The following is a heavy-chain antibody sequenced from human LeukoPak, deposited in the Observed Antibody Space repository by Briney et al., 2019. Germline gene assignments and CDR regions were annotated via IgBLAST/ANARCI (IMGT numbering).Heavy chain of an antibody. V-gene: IGHV1-2*02. Sequence: ASVKISCKASGYTFTNYGVSWVRQAPGQGLEWMGWINPNSGGTVYAQNFQGRVTMTRDTSISIVYMELSSLRSDDTAVYYCASSGSSIQFDPWGQGTLVTVSS. D-gene: IGHD1-26*01. CDR1: GYTFTNYG. J-gene: IGHJ5*02. CDR3: ASSGSSIQFDP. CDR2: INPNSGGT.